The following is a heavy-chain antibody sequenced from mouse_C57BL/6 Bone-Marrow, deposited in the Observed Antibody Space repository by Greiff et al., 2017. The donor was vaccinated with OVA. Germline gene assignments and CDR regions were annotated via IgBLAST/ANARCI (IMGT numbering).Heavy chain of an antibody. CDR2: INPNNGGT. Sequence: VQLQQSGPELVKPGASVKISCKASGYTFTDYYMNWVKQSHGKSLEWIGDINPNNGGTSYNQKFKGKATLTVDKSSSTAYMKLRSLTSEDSAVYYCARELGRGFAYWGQGTLVTASA. CDR1: GYTFTDYY. D-gene: IGHD4-1*01. CDR3: ARELGRGFAY. V-gene: IGHV1-26*01. J-gene: IGHJ3*01.